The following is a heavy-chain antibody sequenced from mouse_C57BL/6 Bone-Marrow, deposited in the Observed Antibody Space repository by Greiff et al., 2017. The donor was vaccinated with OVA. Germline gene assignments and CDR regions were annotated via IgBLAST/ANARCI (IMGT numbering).Heavy chain of an antibody. J-gene: IGHJ3*01. CDR3: ARTIYYYGSRPWFAY. D-gene: IGHD1-1*01. V-gene: IGHV8-8*01. Sequence: QVTLKVSGPGILQPSQTLSLTCSFSGFSLSTFGMGVGWIRQPSGQGLEWLAHIWWDDDKYYNPALKSRLTISKDTSKNQVFLKIANVDTADTATYYCARTIYYYGSRPWFAYWGQGTLVTVSA. CDR1: GFSLSTFGMG. CDR2: IWWDDDK.